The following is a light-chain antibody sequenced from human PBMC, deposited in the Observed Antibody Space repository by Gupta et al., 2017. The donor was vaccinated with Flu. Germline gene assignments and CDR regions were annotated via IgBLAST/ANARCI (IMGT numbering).Light chain of an antibody. CDR3: SSYAGSNGV. V-gene: IGLV2-8*01. CDR1: SSDVGDYNY. CDR2: EVS. J-gene: IGLJ1*01. Sequence: GTSSDVGDYNYVSWYQQHPGKAPKLMIYEVSKRPSGVPDRFSGSKSGNTASLTVSGLQAEDEADYYCSSYAGSNGVFGTGTKVTVL.